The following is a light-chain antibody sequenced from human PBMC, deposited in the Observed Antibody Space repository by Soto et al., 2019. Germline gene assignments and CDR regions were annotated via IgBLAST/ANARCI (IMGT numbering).Light chain of an antibody. V-gene: IGKV1-27*01. Sequence: DIQMTQSPSSLSASVGDRVTITCRASQGISNYLAWYQQKPGKVPKLLIYAASTLQSEVPSRFSDSRSGTDFTLTISSLQPEDVATYYCQKYNSAPKTFGQGTKVEIK. CDR1: QGISNY. CDR3: QKYNSAPKT. CDR2: AAS. J-gene: IGKJ1*01.